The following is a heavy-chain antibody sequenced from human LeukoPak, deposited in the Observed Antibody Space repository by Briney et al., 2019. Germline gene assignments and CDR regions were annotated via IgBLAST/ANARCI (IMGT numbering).Heavy chain of an antibody. Sequence: GESLNISCKGSGYSFTNYWLGWVRQMPGKGLEWMGIIYPGDSDTRYSPSFQGQVTISADKSISPAYLQWSSLKASDTAMYYCAVTVAGTLFDYWGQGTLVTVSS. V-gene: IGHV5-51*01. CDR2: IYPGDSDT. D-gene: IGHD6-19*01. CDR3: AVTVAGTLFDY. J-gene: IGHJ4*02. CDR1: GYSFTNYW.